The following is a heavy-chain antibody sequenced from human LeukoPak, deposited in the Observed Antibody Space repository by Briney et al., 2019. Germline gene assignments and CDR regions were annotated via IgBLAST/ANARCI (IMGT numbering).Heavy chain of an antibody. Sequence: GASVKVSCKASGYTFTSYYMHWVRQAPGQGLEWMGIINPSGGSTSYAQKCQGKVTMTRDMSTSTVYMELSSLRSEDTAVYYCARSSGDSSGYYYYDYWGQGTLVTVSS. V-gene: IGHV1-46*01. CDR1: GYTFTSYY. CDR2: INPSGGST. J-gene: IGHJ4*02. D-gene: IGHD3-22*01. CDR3: ARSSGDSSGYYYYDY.